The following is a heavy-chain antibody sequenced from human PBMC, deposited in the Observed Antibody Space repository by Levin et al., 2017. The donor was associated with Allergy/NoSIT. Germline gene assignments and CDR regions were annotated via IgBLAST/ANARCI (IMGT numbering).Heavy chain of an antibody. CDR1: GFTFSSYG. D-gene: IGHD3-10*01. Sequence: GGSLRLSCAASGFTFSSYGMHWVRQAPGKGLVWVSRINCDGSSTTYADSVKGRFTISRDNAKNTLYLQMNSLRAEDTAVYYCLWFGESADCWGQGTLVTVSS. CDR2: INCDGSST. CDR3: LWFGESADC. V-gene: IGHV3-74*01. J-gene: IGHJ4*02.